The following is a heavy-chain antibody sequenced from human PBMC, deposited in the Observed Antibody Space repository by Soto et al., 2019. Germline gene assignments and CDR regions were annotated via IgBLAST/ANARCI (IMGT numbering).Heavy chain of an antibody. CDR2: IIPIFGTA. CDR1: GGTFSSYA. D-gene: IGHD4-17*01. V-gene: IGHV1-69*13. Sequence: GASVKVSCKASGGTFSSYAISWVRQAPGQGLEWMGGIIPIFGTANYAQKFQGRVTITADESTSTAYMELSSLRSEDTAVYYCARDRTTVTTLNPYGMDVWGQGTTVTVS. CDR3: ARDRTTVTTLNPYGMDV. J-gene: IGHJ6*02.